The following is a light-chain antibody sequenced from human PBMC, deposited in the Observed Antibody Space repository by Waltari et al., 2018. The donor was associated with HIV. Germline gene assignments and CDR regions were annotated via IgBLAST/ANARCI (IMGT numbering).Light chain of an antibody. J-gene: IGLJ2*01. Sequence: AVTQPASVSGLPGQSTTISCTGDDSDFGLYNFVSLYQQHSGKPPRLILYDVDSRALGVSDRFSGAMSGNTASLTISGLRAEDEGHYYCASFTGDNTVIFGGGTEVTVL. CDR3: ASFTGDNTVI. V-gene: IGLV2-14*03. CDR1: DSDFGLYNF. CDR2: DVD.